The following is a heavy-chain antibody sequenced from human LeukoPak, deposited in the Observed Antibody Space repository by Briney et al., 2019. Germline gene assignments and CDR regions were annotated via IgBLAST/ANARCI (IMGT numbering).Heavy chain of an antibody. Sequence: KPSETLSLTCAVYGGSFSGYYWSWIRQPPGKGLEWIGYIYHSGSTYYNPSLKSRVTMSVDRSKNQFSLNLSSVTAADTAIYYCAREYCSSWCYFDYWGQGTLVTVSS. D-gene: IGHD6-13*01. CDR3: AREYCSSWCYFDY. CDR1: GGSFSGYY. CDR2: IYHSGST. V-gene: IGHV4-30-2*01. J-gene: IGHJ4*02.